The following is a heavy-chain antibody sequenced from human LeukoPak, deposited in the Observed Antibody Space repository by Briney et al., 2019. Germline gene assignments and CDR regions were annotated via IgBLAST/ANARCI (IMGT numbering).Heavy chain of an antibody. CDR3: ARLGYYYDSSGYYPFDY. CDR1: GYTFTSYY. CDR2: INPSGGST. V-gene: IGHV1-46*01. D-gene: IGHD3-22*01. J-gene: IGHJ4*02. Sequence: ASVKVSCKASGYTFTSYYMHWVRQAPGQGLEWMGIINPSGGSTSYAQKFQGRVTMTRDMSTSTVYMELSSLRSEDTAVYYCARLGYYYDSSGYYPFDYWGQGTLVTVSS.